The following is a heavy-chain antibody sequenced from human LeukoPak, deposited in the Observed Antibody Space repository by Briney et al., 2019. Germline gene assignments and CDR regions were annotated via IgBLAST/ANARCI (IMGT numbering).Heavy chain of an antibody. CDR1: RFTFSSYA. V-gene: IGHV3-64D*06. D-gene: IGHD4-17*01. CDR3: VKDLWTTVTQFDY. CDR2: ISSNGGST. Sequence: PGGSLRLSCSAPRFTFSSYAMHWVRQAPGKGLEYVSAISSNGGSTYYADSVKGRFTISRDNSKNTLYLQMSSLRAEDTAVYYCVKDLWTTVTQFDYWGQGTLVTVSS. J-gene: IGHJ4*02.